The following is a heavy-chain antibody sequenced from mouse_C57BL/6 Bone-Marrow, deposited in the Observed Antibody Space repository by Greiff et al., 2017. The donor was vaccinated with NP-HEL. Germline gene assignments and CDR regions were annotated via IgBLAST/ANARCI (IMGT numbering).Heavy chain of an antibody. D-gene: IGHD1-1*01. CDR3: ARRGGSSYEPYFDV. CDR2: LYPGDGAT. V-gene: IGHV1-82*01. J-gene: IGHJ1*03. CDR1: GYAFSSSW. Sequence: QVQLQQSGPELVKPGASVKISCKASGYAFSSSWMNWVKQRPGKGLEWIGRLYPGDGATNSNGKFTGKAPLTSDKSSRPAYMQLSSLTSEDSAVYFCARRGGSSYEPYFDVWGTGTTVTVSS.